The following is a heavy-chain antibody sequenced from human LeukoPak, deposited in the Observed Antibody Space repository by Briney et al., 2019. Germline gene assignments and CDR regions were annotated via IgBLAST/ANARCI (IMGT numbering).Heavy chain of an antibody. CDR3: ARHRPDCSGGSCYNWFDP. J-gene: IGHJ5*02. CDR2: INHSGST. D-gene: IGHD2-15*01. CDR1: GGSFSGYY. V-gene: IGHV4-34*01. Sequence: SETLSLTCAVYGGSFSGYYWSWIRQPPGKGLEWIGEINHSGSTNYNPSLKSRVTISVDTSKNQFSLKLSSVTAADTAVYYCARHRPDCSGGSCYNWFDPWGQGTLVTVSS.